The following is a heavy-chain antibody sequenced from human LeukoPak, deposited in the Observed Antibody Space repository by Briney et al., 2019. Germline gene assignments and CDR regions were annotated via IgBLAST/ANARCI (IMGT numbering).Heavy chain of an antibody. Sequence: PGGSLRLSCAASGFTFSSYGMHWVRQAPGKGLEWVAVISYDGSNKYYADSVKGRFTISRDNSKNTLYLQMNSLRAEDTAVYYCARDPHSGYYYLAFDYWGQGTLVTVSS. CDR2: ISYDGSNK. CDR3: ARDPHSGYYYLAFDY. D-gene: IGHD3-22*01. J-gene: IGHJ4*02. V-gene: IGHV3-30*03. CDR1: GFTFSSYG.